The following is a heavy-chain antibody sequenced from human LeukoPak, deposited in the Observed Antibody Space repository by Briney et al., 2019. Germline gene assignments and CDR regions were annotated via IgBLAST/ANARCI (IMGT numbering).Heavy chain of an antibody. CDR1: GGSISSYY. CDR3: AALSGYNWNYVSFDY. V-gene: IGHV4-59*12. Sequence: SETLSLTCTVSGGSISSYYWSWIRQPPGKGLEWIGYIYSSGSTNYNPSLKSRVTISINTSKKQFSVELSSVTAADTAVYYCAALSGYNWNYVSFDYWGQGTLVTVSS. J-gene: IGHJ4*02. CDR2: IYSSGST. D-gene: IGHD1-7*01.